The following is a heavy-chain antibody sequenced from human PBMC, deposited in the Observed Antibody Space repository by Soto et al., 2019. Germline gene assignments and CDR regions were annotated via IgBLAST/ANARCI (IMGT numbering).Heavy chain of an antibody. D-gene: IGHD6-19*01. CDR2: MNPNSGNT. CDR3: ARGRIAVAENFDY. J-gene: IGHJ4*02. V-gene: IGHV1-8*01. CDR1: GYTFTSYD. Sequence: ASVKVSCKASGYTFTSYDINWVRQATGQGLEWMGWMNPNSGNTGYAQKFQGRVTTTRNTSISTAYMELSSLRSEDTAVYYCARGRIAVAENFDYWGQGTLVTVSS.